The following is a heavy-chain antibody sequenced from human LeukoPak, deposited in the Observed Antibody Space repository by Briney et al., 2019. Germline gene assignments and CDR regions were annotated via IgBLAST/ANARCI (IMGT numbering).Heavy chain of an antibody. Sequence: GGSLRLSCAASGFTFSSYAMHWVRQAPGKGLEWVAFIRYDGRNKYYADSVKGRFTISRDNSKNTLYLQMSSLRSEDTAVYYSARAHLSSTGFDAFDIWGQGTMVTVSS. CDR2: IRYDGRNK. V-gene: IGHV3-30*02. CDR1: GFTFSSYA. D-gene: IGHD2-2*01. CDR3: ARAHLSSTGFDAFDI. J-gene: IGHJ3*02.